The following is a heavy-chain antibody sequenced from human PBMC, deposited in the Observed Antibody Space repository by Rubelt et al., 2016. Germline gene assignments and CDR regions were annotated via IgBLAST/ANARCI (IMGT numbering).Heavy chain of an antibody. V-gene: IGHV4-39*01. J-gene: IGHJ4*02. CDR1: GGSISSSSYY. CDR2: IYYSGST. Sequence: QLQLQESGPGLVKPSETLSLTCTVSGGSISSSSYYWGWIRQPPGKGLEWIGSIYYSGSTYYNPSLKSRVTISVATSKNQFPLRLSSGTAADTAVYYCKSDGPPGDYWGQGTLVTVSS. CDR3: KSDGPPGDY.